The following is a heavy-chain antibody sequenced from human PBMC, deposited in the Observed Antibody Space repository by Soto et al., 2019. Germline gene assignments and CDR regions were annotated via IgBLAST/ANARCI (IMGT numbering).Heavy chain of an antibody. CDR3: ARDGYCSGGSCYSVPVFDY. CDR2: IWYDGSNK. J-gene: IGHJ4*02. Sequence: QVQLVESGGGVVQPGRSLRLSCAASGFTFSSYGMHWVRQAPGKGLEWVAVIWYDGSNKYYADSVKGRFTISRDNSKNNLDLENNRRGGEGTAVYYCARDGYCSGGSCYSVPVFDYWGQGTLVTVSS. V-gene: IGHV3-33*01. D-gene: IGHD2-15*01. CDR1: GFTFSSYG.